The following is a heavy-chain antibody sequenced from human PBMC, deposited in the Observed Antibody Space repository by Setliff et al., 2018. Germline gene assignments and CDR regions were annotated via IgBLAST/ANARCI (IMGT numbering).Heavy chain of an antibody. J-gene: IGHJ6*02. V-gene: IGHV4-39*06. Sequence: KPSETRSLTCTASVGSISSSRYYWGWIRQPPGKGLEWIGSINYSGSTYYNPSLKSRVTISVETSKNQFPLKLSSVTAADTAVYSCASAAGYSSSWYHYYYGMDVWGQGTTVTVSS. CDR1: VGSISSSRYY. CDR3: ASAAGYSSSWYHYYYGMDV. D-gene: IGHD6-13*01. CDR2: INYSGST.